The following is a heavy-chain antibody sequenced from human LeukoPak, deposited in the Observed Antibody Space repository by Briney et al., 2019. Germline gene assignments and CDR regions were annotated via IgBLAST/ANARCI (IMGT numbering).Heavy chain of an antibody. V-gene: IGHV4-59*08. D-gene: IGHD3-10*01. J-gene: IGHJ4*02. Sequence: SETLSLTCTVSGGSISSYYWSWIRQPPGKGLEWIGYIYYSGSTNYNPSLKSRVTISVDTSKNQFSLKLSSVTAADTAVYYCASGGALRYYGSGSYATPYYFDYWGQGTLVTVSS. CDR1: GGSISSYY. CDR3: ASGGALRYYGSGSYATPYYFDY. CDR2: IYYSGST.